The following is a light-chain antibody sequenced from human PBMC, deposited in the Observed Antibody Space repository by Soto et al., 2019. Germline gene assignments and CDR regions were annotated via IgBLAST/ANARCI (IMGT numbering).Light chain of an antibody. CDR2: EAS. V-gene: IGKV1-16*01. CDR3: QQYQSYPPT. CDR1: QDISNF. Sequence: DIQMTQSPSSLSASVGDRVTITCRASQDISNFLAWFQQKPGKAPKSLIYEASNLQSGVPPRFSGSASGPAVTRTISGRQPEDFAIYYCQQYQSYPPTFGQGTKVEIK. J-gene: IGKJ1*01.